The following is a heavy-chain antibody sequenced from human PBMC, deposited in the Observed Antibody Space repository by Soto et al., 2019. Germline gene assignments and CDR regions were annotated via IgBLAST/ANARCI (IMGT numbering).Heavy chain of an antibody. CDR2: IYYSGST. CDR3: ARDYDSSGDY. D-gene: IGHD3-22*01. J-gene: IGHJ4*02. V-gene: IGHV4-39*01. CDR1: GGSISTSSYY. Sequence: QLQLQESGPGLVKPSETLSLTCTVSGGSISTSSYYWGWIRQPPGKGLEWIGSIYYSGSTYYNPSRXXRATISVDTSKNQFSLTLSSVTAADTAVYYCARDYDSSGDYWGQGTLVTVSS.